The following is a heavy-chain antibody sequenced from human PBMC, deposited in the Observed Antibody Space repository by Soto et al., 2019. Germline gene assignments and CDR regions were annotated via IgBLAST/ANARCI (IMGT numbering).Heavy chain of an antibody. D-gene: IGHD3-9*01. J-gene: IGHJ4*02. CDR1: GGSISSYY. V-gene: IGHV4-59*01. CDR3: ARMPSAGSYRRGYYFAF. CDR2: IYYSGST. Sequence: SETLSLTCTVSGGSISSYYWSWIRQPPGKGLEWIGYIYYSGSTNYNPSLKSRVTISVDTSKNQFSLKLSSVTAADTAVYYCARMPSAGSYRRGYYFAFWGQGTLVTVSS.